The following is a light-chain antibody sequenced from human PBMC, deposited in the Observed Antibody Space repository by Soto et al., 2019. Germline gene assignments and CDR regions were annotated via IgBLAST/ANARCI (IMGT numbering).Light chain of an antibody. Sequence: QSVLTQPPSASGTPGQRVTISCSGSSSNIGSNTVNWNQQLPGTAPNVLIYSNNQRPSGVPDRFSGSKSGTSASLAISGLQSEDEADYYCAAWDDSLNGPVLGGGTKVTVL. CDR2: SNN. V-gene: IGLV1-44*01. CDR3: AAWDDSLNGPV. J-gene: IGLJ2*01. CDR1: SSNIGSNT.